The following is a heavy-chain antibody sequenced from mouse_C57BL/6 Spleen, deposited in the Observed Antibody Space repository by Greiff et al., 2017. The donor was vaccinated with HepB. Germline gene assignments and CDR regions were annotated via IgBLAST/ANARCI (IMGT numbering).Heavy chain of an antibody. CDR3: ARRGLGDWYFDV. D-gene: IGHD4-1*01. Sequence: VQLVESGAELARPGASVKLSCKASGYTFTSYGISWVKQRTGQGLEWIGEIYPRSGNTYYNEKFKGKATLTADKSSSTAYMELRSLTSEDSAVYFCARRGLGDWYFDVWGTGTTVTVSS. CDR1: GYTFTSYG. J-gene: IGHJ1*03. V-gene: IGHV1-81*01. CDR2: IYPRSGNT.